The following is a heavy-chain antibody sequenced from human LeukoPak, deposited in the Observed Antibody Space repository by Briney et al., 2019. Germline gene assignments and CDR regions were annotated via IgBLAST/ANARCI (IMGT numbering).Heavy chain of an antibody. D-gene: IGHD5-12*01. CDR1: GFTFSSIS. Sequence: GRCRRLSWVVAGFTFSSISANWVRQAPGKGMEWVSSISSSSSYIYYADSVEGRFTTSRDNAKNSLYLQMNSLRAENTAVYYCAAGFSSYWYFDLWGRGTMATV. V-gene: IGHV3-21*01. CDR3: AAGFSSYWYFDL. J-gene: IGHJ2*01. CDR2: ISSSSSYI.